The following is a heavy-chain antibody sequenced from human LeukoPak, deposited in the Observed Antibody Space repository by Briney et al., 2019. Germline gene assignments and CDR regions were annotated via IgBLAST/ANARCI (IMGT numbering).Heavy chain of an antibody. CDR3: AKDRTTPYYYDSSALGAFDI. D-gene: IGHD3-22*01. V-gene: IGHV3-23*01. CDR1: GFTFSSYG. Sequence: GGSLRLSCAASGFTFSSYGMSWVRQAPGKGLEWVSAISGSGGSTYYADSVKGRFTISRDNSKNTLHLQMNSLRAEDTAVYYCAKDRTTPYYYDSSALGAFDIWGQGTMVTVSS. J-gene: IGHJ3*02. CDR2: ISGSGGST.